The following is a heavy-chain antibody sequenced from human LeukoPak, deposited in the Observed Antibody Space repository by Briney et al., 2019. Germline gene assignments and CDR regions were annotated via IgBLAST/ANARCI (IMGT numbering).Heavy chain of an antibody. CDR3: ARDPYSSTWCYCMDV. J-gene: IGHJ6*02. Sequence: GGSLRLSCAASGFTFSNYWMSWVRQDPGKRLQWVANIKQDGGEEVYEDSVKGRFTISRDNAKNSLFLQMNTLRAEDTAVYYCARDPYSSTWCYCMDVWGQGTTVTVSS. CDR2: IKQDGGEE. CDR1: GFTFSNYW. V-gene: IGHV3-7*05. D-gene: IGHD6-6*01.